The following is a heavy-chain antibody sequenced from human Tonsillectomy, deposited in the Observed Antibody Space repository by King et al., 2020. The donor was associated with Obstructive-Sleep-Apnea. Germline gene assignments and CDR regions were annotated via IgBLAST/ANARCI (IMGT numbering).Heavy chain of an antibody. CDR3: ARLEIEYSYRYGMDV. CDR1: GGSIGSSSYY. D-gene: IGHD3-3*01. J-gene: IGHJ6*02. Sequence: LQLQESGPGLVKPSETLSLTCTVSGGSIGSSSYYWGWIRQPPGKGLEWIGSINYSGSTYYNPSLRSRVSISVDTSKNQLSLRLTSVTAADTAVYYCARLEIEYSYRYGMDVWGQGTTVTVSS. CDR2: INYSGST. V-gene: IGHV4-39*07.